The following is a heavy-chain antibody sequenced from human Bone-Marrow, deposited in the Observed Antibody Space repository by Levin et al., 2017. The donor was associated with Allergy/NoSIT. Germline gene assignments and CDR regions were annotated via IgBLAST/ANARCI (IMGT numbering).Heavy chain of an antibody. J-gene: IGHJ4*02. CDR3: GRGDYGEGYFER. CDR2: VYYNGKT. CDR1: GGPISNNYF. V-gene: IGHV4-39*01. D-gene: IGHD4-17*01. Sequence: PSETLSLTCIVSGGPISNNYFWGWIRQPPGKGLDWIGNVYYNGKTYYSPSLKSRVTISVDTSKNQVSLKLSSVTAADTAVYFCGRGDYGEGYFERWGQGPLVAISS.